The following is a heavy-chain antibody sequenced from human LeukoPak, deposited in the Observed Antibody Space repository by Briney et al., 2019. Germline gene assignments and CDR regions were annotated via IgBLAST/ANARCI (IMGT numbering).Heavy chain of an antibody. V-gene: IGHV4-31*03. CDR3: ARSRRRPAAIPSNWFDP. CDR1: GGSISSGGYY. CDR2: IYYSGST. Sequence: PSQTLSLTCTVSGGSISSGGYYWSWLRQHPGKGLEWIGYIYYSGSTYYNPSLKSRVTISVDTSKNQFSLKLSSVTAADTAVYYCARSRRRPAAIPSNWFDPWGQGTLVTVSS. J-gene: IGHJ5*02. D-gene: IGHD2-2*01.